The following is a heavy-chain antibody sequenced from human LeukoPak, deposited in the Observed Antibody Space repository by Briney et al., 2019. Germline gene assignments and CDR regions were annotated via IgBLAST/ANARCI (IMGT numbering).Heavy chain of an antibody. CDR1: GFTFSRYG. CDR2: ISGSGGST. D-gene: IGHD5-12*01. Sequence: GGSLRLSCAASGFTFSRYGMTWVRQAPGKGLEWVSAISGSGGSTYYADSVKGRFTISRDNSKNTLYLQMNSLRAEDTAVYYCARGPSGYHNTGGQGTLVTVSS. J-gene: IGHJ4*02. V-gene: IGHV3-23*01. CDR3: ARGPSGYHNT.